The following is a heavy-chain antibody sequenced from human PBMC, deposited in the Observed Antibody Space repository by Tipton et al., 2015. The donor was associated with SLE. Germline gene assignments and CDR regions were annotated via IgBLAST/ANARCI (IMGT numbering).Heavy chain of an antibody. J-gene: IGHJ4*02. CDR2: ISGSGGST. Sequence: SLRLSCVASEFSFSIYAMSWVRQAPGKGLEWVSAISGSGGSTYYADSVKGRFTISRDNSKNTLYLQMNSLRAEDTAVYYCAKGGGIYEQLVLDYWGQGTLVTVSS. CDR3: AKGGGIYEQLVLDY. D-gene: IGHD6-6*01. CDR1: EFSFSIYA. V-gene: IGHV3-23*01.